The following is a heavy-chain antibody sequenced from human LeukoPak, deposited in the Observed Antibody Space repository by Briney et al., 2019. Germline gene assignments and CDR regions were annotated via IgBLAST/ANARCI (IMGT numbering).Heavy chain of an antibody. CDR2: IYSGGST. CDR3: ARRQLAQYYYYYMDV. Sequence: GGSLRLSCAASGFTVSSNYMSWVRQAPGKGLEWVSVIYSGGSTYYTDSVKGQFTISRDNSKNTLYLQMNSLRAEDTAVYYCARRQLAQYYYYYMDVWGKGTTVTVSS. CDR1: GFTVSSNY. J-gene: IGHJ6*03. D-gene: IGHD6-13*01. V-gene: IGHV3-53*01.